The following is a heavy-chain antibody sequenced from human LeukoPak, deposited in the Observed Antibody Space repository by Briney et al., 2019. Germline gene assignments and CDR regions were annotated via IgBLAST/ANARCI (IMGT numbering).Heavy chain of an antibody. CDR1: GYTFTGYY. V-gene: IGHV1-2*02. D-gene: IGHD5-24*01. CDR2: INPNSGGT. Sequence: ASVKVSCKASGYTFTGYYMHWVRQAPGQGLEWMGWINPNSGGTNYAQKFQGRVTMTRDTSISTAYKELSRLRSDDTAVYYCARDSGDGYNLAFYYYYMDVWGKGTTVTVSS. CDR3: ARDSGDGYNLAFYYYYMDV. J-gene: IGHJ6*03.